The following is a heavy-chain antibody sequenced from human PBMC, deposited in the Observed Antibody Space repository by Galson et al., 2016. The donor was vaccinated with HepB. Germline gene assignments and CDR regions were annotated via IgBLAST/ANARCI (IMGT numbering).Heavy chain of an antibody. CDR2: IYQSGST. V-gene: IGHV4-30-2*01. Sequence: TLSLTCAVSGGSINSGGYSWSWIRQPPGKGLEWIGYIYQSGSTYYNPSLKSRVTISVDRSKNQLSLKVSSVTAADTAVYYCARVSGYDVTDAFGIWGQGTMVTVSS. J-gene: IGHJ3*02. CDR1: GGSINSGGYS. D-gene: IGHD5-12*01. CDR3: ARVSGYDVTDAFGI.